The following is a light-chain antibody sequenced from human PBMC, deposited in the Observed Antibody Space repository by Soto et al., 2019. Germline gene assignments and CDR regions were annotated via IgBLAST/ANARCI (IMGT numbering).Light chain of an antibody. V-gene: IGKV3-11*01. CDR2: DAS. J-gene: IGKJ4*01. CDR3: LQRSNWPLT. CDR1: QSVSSY. Sequence: TLSLSTRKRATLSCRASQSVSSYLAWYQQKPGQAPRLLIYDASNRATGIPARFSGSGSGTDFTLTISSLEPEDFAVYHCLQRSNWPLTFAGGTMV.